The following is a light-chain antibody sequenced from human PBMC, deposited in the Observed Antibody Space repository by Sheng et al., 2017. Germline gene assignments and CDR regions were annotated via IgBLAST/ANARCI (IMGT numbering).Light chain of an antibody. V-gene: IGKV3-20*01. J-gene: IGKJ1*01. CDR2: DAS. CDR1: QSVGSDY. Sequence: ETVLTQSPGTLSLSPGERATLSCRASQSVGSDYLAWYQQKPGQAPRLLIYDASNRATGIPARFSGSGSGTDFTLTISSLEPEDFAVYYCQQFGSSPVTFGRGTKVEIK. CDR3: QQFGSSPVT.